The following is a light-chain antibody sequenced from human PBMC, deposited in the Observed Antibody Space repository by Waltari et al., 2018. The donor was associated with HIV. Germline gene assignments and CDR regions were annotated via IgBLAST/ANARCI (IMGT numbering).Light chain of an antibody. CDR2: KAS. J-gene: IGKJ1*01. Sequence: DIQITKSTPLLALYTGESVRSTCRASQSVSNWLAWYQQKTGRAPKILIYKASSLESGVPSRFSGSGSGAEFTLTISSLQPDDIATYYCQHYNSYPLTFGQGTKVEIK. CDR1: QSVSNW. CDR3: QHYNSYPLT. V-gene: IGKV1-5*03.